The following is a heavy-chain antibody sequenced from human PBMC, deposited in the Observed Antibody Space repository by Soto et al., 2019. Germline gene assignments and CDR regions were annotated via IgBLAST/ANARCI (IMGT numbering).Heavy chain of an antibody. CDR1: GYSFTIYW. Sequence: GESLKISCNGSGYSFTIYWIGWVRQMPGKGLEWMGIIYPGDSDTRYSPSFQGQVTISADKSISTAYLQWSSLKASDTAMYYCARQFNWNSPTGYFDYWGQGTLVTVSS. D-gene: IGHD1-7*01. J-gene: IGHJ4*02. V-gene: IGHV5-51*01. CDR3: ARQFNWNSPTGYFDY. CDR2: IYPGDSDT.